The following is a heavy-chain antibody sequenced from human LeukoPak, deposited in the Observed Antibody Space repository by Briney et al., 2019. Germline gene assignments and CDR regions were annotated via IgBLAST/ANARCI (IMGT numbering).Heavy chain of an antibody. CDR3: ARTTEGGYTYDYFYYYYMDV. D-gene: IGHD5-18*01. V-gene: IGHV4-59*01. J-gene: IGHJ6*03. CDR1: GGSLSSYY. Sequence: SETLSLTCTVSGGSLSSYYWSWVRQPPGKGLEWIGYIYDSGSTNYNPSLKSRVTISVDTSKNHFSLKLSSVTAADTAVYYCARTTEGGYTYDYFYYYYMDVWGKGTTVTISS. CDR2: IYDSGST.